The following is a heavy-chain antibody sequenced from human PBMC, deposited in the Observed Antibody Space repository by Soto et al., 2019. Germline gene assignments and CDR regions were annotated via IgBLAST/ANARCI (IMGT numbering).Heavy chain of an antibody. J-gene: IGHJ4*02. D-gene: IGHD2-2*01. V-gene: IGHV4-39*07. CDR1: GGSISSSTYY. CDR3: AREGHCSSTGCPGDY. CDR2: FFIGGST. Sequence: SETLSLTCTVSGGSISSSTYYWGWMRQPPGKGLEWIASFFIGGSTNYNPSLKSRVTTSVDTSKNQFSLKLSSVTAADTAVYYCAREGHCSSTGCPGDYWGQGTLVTVSS.